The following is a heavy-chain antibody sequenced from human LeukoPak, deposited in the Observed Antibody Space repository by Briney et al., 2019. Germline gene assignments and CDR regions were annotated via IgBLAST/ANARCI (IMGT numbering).Heavy chain of an antibody. V-gene: IGHV3-23*01. CDR2: ISGSGGST. J-gene: IGHJ5*02. D-gene: IGHD6-13*01. CDR3: AKDQSIAATGTGNWFDP. CDR1: GFTFTTYA. Sequence: GESLRLSCAASGFTFTTYAMNWVRQAPGKGLEWVSGISGSGGSTYYADSVKGRFTISRDNSKNTLYLQMNSLRADDTAVYYCAKDQSIAATGTGNWFDPWAREPWSPSPQ.